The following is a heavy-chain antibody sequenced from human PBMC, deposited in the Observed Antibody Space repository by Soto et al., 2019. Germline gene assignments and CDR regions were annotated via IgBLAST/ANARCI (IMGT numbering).Heavy chain of an antibody. J-gene: IGHJ4*02. CDR1: GFSFSISP. D-gene: IGHD7-27*01. Sequence: GGSLRLSCAASGFSFSISPMHWVRQAPGKGPEWVALISYDGTNKFYADSVKGRFTIPRDNSKSTLYLQVDSLRPEDAAVYYCARDPKTSGGQHWAFNYFDSWGQGALVTVSS. CDR3: ARDPKTSGGQHWAFNYFDS. V-gene: IGHV3-30-3*01. CDR2: ISYDGTNK.